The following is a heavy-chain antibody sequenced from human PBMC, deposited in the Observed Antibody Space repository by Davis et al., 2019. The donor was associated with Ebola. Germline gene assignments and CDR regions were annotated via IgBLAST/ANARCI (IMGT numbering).Heavy chain of an antibody. V-gene: IGHV3-48*01. D-gene: IGHD2-15*01. CDR2: ISSSSSTI. Sequence: GESLKISCAASGFTFSSYSMNWVRQAPGKGLEWVSYISSSSSTIYYADSVKGRFTISRDNSKNTLYLQMNSLRAEDTAVYYCAKDLGYCSGGSCYSDSFDYWGQGTLVTVSS. CDR1: GFTFSSYS. CDR3: AKDLGYCSGGSCYSDSFDY. J-gene: IGHJ4*02.